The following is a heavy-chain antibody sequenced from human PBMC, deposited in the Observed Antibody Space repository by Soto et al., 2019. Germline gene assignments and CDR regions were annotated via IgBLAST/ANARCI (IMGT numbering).Heavy chain of an antibody. CDR3: ASVIVAESRTAFDY. CDR2: ISGNGRII. CDR1: GFIFSDYY. D-gene: IGHD3-10*01. Sequence: QVQLVESGGGLVKPGGSLRLSCATSGFIFSDYYMHWIRQAPEKGLEWISYISGNGRIIQYADSAKGRFTISRDNAQNSLDSQMNSLRAQATALYFCASVIVAESRTAFDYWGKGTRFTAS. V-gene: IGHV3-11*01. J-gene: IGHJ4*02.